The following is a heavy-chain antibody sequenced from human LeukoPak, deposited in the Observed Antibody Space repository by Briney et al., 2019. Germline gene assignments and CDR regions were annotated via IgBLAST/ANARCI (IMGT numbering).Heavy chain of an antibody. Sequence: SETLSLTCTVSGGSISSYYWSWIRQPPGKGLEWIGYIYYSGSTNYNPSLKSRVTISVDTSKNQFSLKLSSVTAADTAVYYCARRGPEGWFDPWGREPWSPSPQ. V-gene: IGHV4-59*01. CDR1: GGSISSYY. CDR3: ARRGPEGWFDP. CDR2: IYYSGST. J-gene: IGHJ5*02. D-gene: IGHD3/OR15-3a*01.